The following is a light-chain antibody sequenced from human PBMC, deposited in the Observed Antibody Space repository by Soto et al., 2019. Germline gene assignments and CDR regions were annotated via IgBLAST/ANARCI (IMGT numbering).Light chain of an antibody. CDR3: QSYDISLHNYV. Sequence: QSVLTQPPSVSGAPGQRLSISCTGSTSNIGAPYDVHWYQHLPGTAPKPLIYGDNNRPSGVPDRFSGSKSGTSASLAITRLQAEDEADYYCQSYDISLHNYVFGTGTKVTVL. V-gene: IGLV1-40*01. CDR1: TSNIGAPYD. J-gene: IGLJ1*01. CDR2: GDN.